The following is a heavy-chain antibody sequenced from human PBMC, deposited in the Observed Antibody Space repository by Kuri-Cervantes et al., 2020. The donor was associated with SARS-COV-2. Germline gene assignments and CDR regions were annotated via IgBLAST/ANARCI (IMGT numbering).Heavy chain of an antibody. CDR1: EFTFSSYT. Sequence: GESLKISCAASEFTFSSYTMHWVRQAPGKGLEWVAVISYDGSNKYYADSVKGRFTISRDNSNNTLYLQMNSLRAEDTAVYYCAGDCSGGSCHFDYWGQGTLVTVSS. J-gene: IGHJ4*02. CDR3: AGDCSGGSCHFDY. D-gene: IGHD2-15*01. CDR2: ISYDGSNK. V-gene: IGHV3-30*07.